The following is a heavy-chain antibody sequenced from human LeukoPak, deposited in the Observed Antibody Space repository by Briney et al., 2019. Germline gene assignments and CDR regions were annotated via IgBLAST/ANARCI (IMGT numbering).Heavy chain of an antibody. Sequence: ASVKVSCKASGYTFNSYGISWVRQAPGQGLEWMGWISAYNGNTNYAQKLQGRVTMTTDTSTSTAYMELRSLRSDDTAVYYCARDGSPLWFGELSWFDPWGQGTLVTVSS. CDR3: ARDGSPLWFGELSWFDP. CDR2: ISAYNGNT. D-gene: IGHD3-10*01. V-gene: IGHV1-18*01. J-gene: IGHJ5*02. CDR1: GYTFNSYG.